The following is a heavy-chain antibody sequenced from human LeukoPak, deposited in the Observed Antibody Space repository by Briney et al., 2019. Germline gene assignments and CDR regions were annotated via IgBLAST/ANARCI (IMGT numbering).Heavy chain of an antibody. J-gene: IGHJ6*03. CDR2: IYPGDSDT. CDR1: GYRFTSYW. CDR3: ARQLGVTHTSVMDV. V-gene: IGHV5-51*01. D-gene: IGHD2-21*02. Sequence: GASLQISCQGSGYRFTSYWIGWVRQLPGKGLEWMGTIYPGDSDTRYSPSFQGQVTISADKSVSTAYLQWSSLKASDTAMYYCARQLGVTHTSVMDVWGKGTTVTVSS.